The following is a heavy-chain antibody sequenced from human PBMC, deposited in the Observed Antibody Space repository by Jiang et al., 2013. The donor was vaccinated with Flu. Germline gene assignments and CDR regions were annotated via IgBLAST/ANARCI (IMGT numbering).Heavy chain of an antibody. CDR3: ARDSDGITMVRGANWYFDL. V-gene: IGHV4-61*02. J-gene: IGHJ2*01. D-gene: IGHD3-10*01. CDR2: IYTSGST. Sequence: GSGLVKPSQTLSLTCTVSGGSISSGSYYWSWIRQPAGKGLEWIGRIYTSGSTNYNPSLKSRVTISVDTSKNQFSLKLSSVTAADTAVYYCARDSDGITMVRGANWYFDLWGRGTLVTVSS. CDR1: GGSISSGSYY.